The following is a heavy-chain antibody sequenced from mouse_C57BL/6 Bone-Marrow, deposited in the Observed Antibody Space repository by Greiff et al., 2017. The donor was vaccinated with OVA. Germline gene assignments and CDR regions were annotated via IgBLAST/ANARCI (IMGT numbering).Heavy chain of an antibody. V-gene: IGHV1-19*01. D-gene: IGHD1-1*01. CDR3: ARSYYYSVYFDY. CDR2: INPYNGGT. Sequence: EVQLQQSGPVLVKPGASVKMSCKASGYTFTDYYMNWVKQSHGKSLEWIGVINPYNGGTSYNQKFKGKATLTVDKSSSTAYMELNSLTSEDSAVYYCARSYYYSVYFDYWGQGTTLTVSS. CDR1: GYTFTDYY. J-gene: IGHJ2*01.